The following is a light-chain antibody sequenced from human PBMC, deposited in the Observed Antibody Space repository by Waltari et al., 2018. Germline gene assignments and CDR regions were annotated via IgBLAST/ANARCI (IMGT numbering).Light chain of an antibody. CDR2: GVS. CDR3: SSYAGNNNVV. Sequence: QSALTQPPSASGSPGQSVTISCTGTSSDVGGYNYVPWYQQHPGKAPNLLVYGVSRRPSGGPGRFSGSKSGNTASLPVSGLRAEDEADYYCSSYAGNNNVVFGGGTKLTVL. CDR1: SSDVGGYNY. V-gene: IGLV2-8*01. J-gene: IGLJ2*01.